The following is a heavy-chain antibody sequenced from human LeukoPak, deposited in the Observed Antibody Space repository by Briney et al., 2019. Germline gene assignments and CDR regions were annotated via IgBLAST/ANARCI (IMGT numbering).Heavy chain of an antibody. V-gene: IGHV3-7*01. J-gene: IGHJ4*02. CDR2: IKQDGSEK. CDR3: ARVLIVATIVYFDY. D-gene: IGHD5-12*01. CDR1: GFTFSSCW. Sequence: GGSLRLSCAASGFTFSSCWMSWVRQAPGKGLEWVANIKQDGSEKYHVDSVKGRFTISRDNAKNSLYLQMNSLRAEDTAVYYCARVLIVATIVYFDYWGQGTLVTVSS.